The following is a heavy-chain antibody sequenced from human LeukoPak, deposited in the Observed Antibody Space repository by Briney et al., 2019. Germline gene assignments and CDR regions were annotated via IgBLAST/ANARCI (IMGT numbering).Heavy chain of an antibody. CDR3: ASTPSSTWSGYFDY. CDR2: IYYSGST. Sequence: PSETLSLTRTVSGGSISSSRYYWGWIRQPPGKGLEWIGSIYYSGSTYYNPSLKSRVTISVDTSKNQFSLKLSSVTAADTAVYYCASTPSSTWSGYFDYWGQGTLATVSS. V-gene: IGHV4-39*01. J-gene: IGHJ4*02. CDR1: GGSISSSRYY. D-gene: IGHD6-13*01.